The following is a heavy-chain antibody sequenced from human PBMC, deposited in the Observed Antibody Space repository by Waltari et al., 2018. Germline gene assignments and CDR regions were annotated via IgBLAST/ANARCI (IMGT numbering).Heavy chain of an antibody. CDR3: ATAGAMDYYYGMDV. Sequence: QVQLVQSGAEVKKPGASVRVSCKVSGYTLTELPIPWFRQAPGKGLEWMGGFDPEDGETIYAQKVQGRVTMTEDTSTDTADMELSSLRSEDTAVYYCATAGAMDYYYGMDVWGQGTTVTVSS. J-gene: IGHJ6*02. D-gene: IGHD3-10*01. V-gene: IGHV1-24*01. CDR1: GYTLTELP. CDR2: FDPEDGET.